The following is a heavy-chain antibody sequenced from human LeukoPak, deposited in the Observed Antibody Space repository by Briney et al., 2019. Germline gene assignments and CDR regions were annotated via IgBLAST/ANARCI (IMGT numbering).Heavy chain of an antibody. J-gene: IGHJ6*02. CDR3: ARDFAVAGGYYYYGMDV. CDR1: GFTFSSYT. CDR2: ISYDGSNK. Sequence: GGSLRLSCAASGFTFSSYTMHWVRQAPGKGLEWVAVISYDGSNKYYADSVKGRFTISRDNSKNTLYLQMNSLRAEDTAVYYCARDFAVAGGYYYYGMDVWGQGTTVTVSS. V-gene: IGHV3-30-3*01. D-gene: IGHD6-19*01.